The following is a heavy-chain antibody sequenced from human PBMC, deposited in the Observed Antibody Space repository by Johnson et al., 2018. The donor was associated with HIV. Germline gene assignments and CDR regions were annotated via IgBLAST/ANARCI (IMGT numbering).Heavy chain of an antibody. J-gene: IGHJ3*02. CDR1: GFTFSSYA. Sequence: VQLVESGGGLVQPGGSLRLSCAASGFTFSSYAMSWVRQAPGKGLEWVSAISGSGGSTYYADSVKGRFTISRDNAKNSLYLQMNSLRAEDTALYYCARGVVVVPAASSHAFDIWGQGTIVTVSS. CDR2: ISGSGGST. CDR3: ARGVVVVPAASSHAFDI. V-gene: IGHV3-23*04. D-gene: IGHD2-2*01.